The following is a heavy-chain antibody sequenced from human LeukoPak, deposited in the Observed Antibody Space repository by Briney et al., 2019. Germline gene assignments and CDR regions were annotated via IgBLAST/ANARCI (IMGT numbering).Heavy chain of an antibody. V-gene: IGHV3-23*01. D-gene: IGHD3-10*01. Sequence: GGSLRLSCAASGLTFSSYAMSWVRQAPGKGLEWVSAISGSGGSTYYADSVKGRFTISRDNSKDTLHLQMNSLRAEDTAVYYCANQLLWFGELLGYWGQGTLVTVSS. CDR1: GLTFSSYA. CDR2: ISGSGGST. J-gene: IGHJ4*02. CDR3: ANQLLWFGELLGY.